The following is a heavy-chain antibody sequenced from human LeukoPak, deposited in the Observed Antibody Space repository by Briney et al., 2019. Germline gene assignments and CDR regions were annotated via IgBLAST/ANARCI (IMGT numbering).Heavy chain of an antibody. CDR1: GGSISSGGYY. CDR3: ARQGYTYYYDSSGYYPFDY. V-gene: IGHV4-31*03. CDR2: IYYSGST. Sequence: SQTLSLTCTVSGGSISSGGYYWSWIRQHPGKGLEWIGYIYYSGSTYYNPSLKSRVTISVDTSKNQFSLKLSSVTAADTAVYYRARQGYTYYYDSSGYYPFDYWGQGTLVTVSS. D-gene: IGHD3-22*01. J-gene: IGHJ4*02.